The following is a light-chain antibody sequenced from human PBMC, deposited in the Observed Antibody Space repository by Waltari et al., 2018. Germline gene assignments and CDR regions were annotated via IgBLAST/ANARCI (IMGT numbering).Light chain of an antibody. J-gene: IGLJ2*01. CDR3: SSYARSDNSVL. CDR2: EGT. V-gene: IGLV2-23*01. CDR1: TSDVGGYNL. Sequence: QSALTQPASVSGSPGQSITISCTGSTSDVGGYNLVSWYRQFPNKAPQLIIYEGTRRPSGVSSRFSASKSGNTASLTISGLRAEDEALYFCSSYARSDNSVLFGGGTQLSVL.